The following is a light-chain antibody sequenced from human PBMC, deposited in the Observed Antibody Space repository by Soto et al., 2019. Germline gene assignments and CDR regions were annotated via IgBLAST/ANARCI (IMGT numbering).Light chain of an antibody. V-gene: IGLV2-8*01. J-gene: IGLJ1*01. CDR2: EVT. CDR3: SSYAGTNRV. CDR1: SSDVGANNY. Sequence: QSVLTQPPSASGSPGQSVTISCTGTSSDVGANNYVSWYQQHPGKAPILMIYEVTKRPSGVPDRFSGSKSGNTASLTVSGLQAEDEADYYCSSYAGTNRVFGTGTKLTVL.